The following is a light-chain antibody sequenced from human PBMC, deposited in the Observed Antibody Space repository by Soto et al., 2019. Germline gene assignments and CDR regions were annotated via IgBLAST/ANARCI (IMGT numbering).Light chain of an antibody. CDR2: DVN. Sequence: QSVLTQPASGSGSPGQSITISCAGTGSDVGAYNLVSWYQQHPGKAPKLIICDVNTRPSGISNRFSGSKSGDTASLTISGLQAEDEADYFSCSYAGTAPYVYGTPPNVTVL. V-gene: IGLV2-23*02. J-gene: IGLJ1*01. CDR3: CSYAGTAPYV. CDR1: GSDVGAYNL.